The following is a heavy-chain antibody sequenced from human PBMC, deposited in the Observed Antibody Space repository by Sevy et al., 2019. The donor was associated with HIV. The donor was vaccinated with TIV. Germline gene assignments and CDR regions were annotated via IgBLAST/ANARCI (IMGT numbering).Heavy chain of an antibody. J-gene: IGHJ4*02. V-gene: IGHV3-15*01. D-gene: IGHD3-16*02. CDR3: TTFTVWGSDRLEKLDY. CDR2: IKSKTDGGTT. CDR1: GFTFSNAW. Sequence: GGSLRLSCAASGFTFSNAWMSWVRQAPGKGLEWVGRIKSKTDGGTTDYASTVKGRLTISRDDSKNTLYLQMNSLKTEDTAVYYCTTFTVWGSDRLEKLDYWGQGTLVTVSS.